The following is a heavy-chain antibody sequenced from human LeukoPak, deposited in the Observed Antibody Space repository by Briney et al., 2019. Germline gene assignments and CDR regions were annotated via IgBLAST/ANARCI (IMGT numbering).Heavy chain of an antibody. CDR2: ISGSGGST. CDR3: AKPGPLMYSSSWYDAFDI. D-gene: IGHD6-13*01. CDR1: GFTFSDYY. J-gene: IGHJ3*02. V-gene: IGHV3-23*01. Sequence: GGSLRLSCAASGFTFSDYYMSWIRQAPGKGLEWVSAISGSGGSTYYADSVKGRFTISRDNSKNTLYLQMNILRAEDTAVYYCAKPGPLMYSSSWYDAFDIWGQGTMVTVSS.